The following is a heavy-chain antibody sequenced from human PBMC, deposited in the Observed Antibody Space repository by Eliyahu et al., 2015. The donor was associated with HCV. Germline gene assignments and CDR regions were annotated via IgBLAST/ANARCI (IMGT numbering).Heavy chain of an antibody. CDR3: ARGGRYNWNVGDAFDI. D-gene: IGHD1-1*01. Sequence: EVQLVESGGDLVQPGGXXXRSCAAXGXXLSSYWMSWVRQAPGKGLXWVAKIKKDGSEKYYADSVKGRFTISRDNAKNSLFLQVSSLRAEDTAVYFCARGGRYNWNVGDAFDIWGQGTRVNVSS. J-gene: IGHJ3*02. CDR1: GXXLSSYW. V-gene: IGHV3-7*01. CDR2: IKKDGSEK.